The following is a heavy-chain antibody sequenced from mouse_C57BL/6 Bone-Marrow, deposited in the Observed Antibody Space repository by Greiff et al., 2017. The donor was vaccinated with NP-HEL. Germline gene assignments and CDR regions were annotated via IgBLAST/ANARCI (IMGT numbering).Heavy chain of an antibody. CDR2: ISSGGSYT. D-gene: IGHD1-1*01. J-gene: IGHJ4*01. CDR3: ARQATVVAMDY. V-gene: IGHV5-6*01. Sequence: EVNLVESGGDLVKPGGSLKLSCAASGFTFSSYGMSWVRQTPDKRLEWVATISSGGSYTYYPDSVKGRFTISRDNAKNTLYLQMSSLKSEDTAMYYCARQATVVAMDYWGQGTSVTVSS. CDR1: GFTFSSYG.